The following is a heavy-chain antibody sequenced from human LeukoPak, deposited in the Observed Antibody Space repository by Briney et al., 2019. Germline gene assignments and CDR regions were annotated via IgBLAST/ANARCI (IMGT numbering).Heavy chain of an antibody. CDR2: INHSGST. CDR1: GGSFSGYY. D-gene: IGHD3-3*01. Sequence: SETLSLTCAVYGGSFSGYYWSWIRQPPGKGLEWVGEINHSGSTNYNPSLKSRVTISVDTSKNQFSLKLSSVTAADTAVYYCARGGRAGDDFWSGYRINYYYGMDVWGQGTTVTVSS. J-gene: IGHJ6*02. CDR3: ARGGRAGDDFWSGYRINYYYGMDV. V-gene: IGHV4-34*01.